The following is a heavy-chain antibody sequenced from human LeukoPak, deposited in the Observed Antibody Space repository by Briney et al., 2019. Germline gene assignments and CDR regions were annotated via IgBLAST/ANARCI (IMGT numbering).Heavy chain of an antibody. D-gene: IGHD6-13*01. CDR1: GGSISSHY. CDR2: IHYSGST. CDR3: ARGGNSWYADY. Sequence: SETLSLTCTVSGGSISSHYWSWIRQPPEKGLEWIGYIHYSGSTSYNPSLKSRVTMSVDTSNNQFSLKVSSVTAADTAVYYCARGGNSWYADYWGQGTLVTVSS. J-gene: IGHJ4*02. V-gene: IGHV4-59*11.